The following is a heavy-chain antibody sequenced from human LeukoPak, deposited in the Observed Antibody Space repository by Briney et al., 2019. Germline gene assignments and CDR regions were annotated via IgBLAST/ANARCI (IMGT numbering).Heavy chain of an antibody. CDR1: GFTFSSYS. D-gene: IGHD6-19*01. V-gene: IGHV3-21*01. Sequence: GGSLRLSCAASGFTFSSYSMNWVRQAPGKGLEWVSSISSSSSYIYYADSVKGRFTISRDNAKNSLYLQMNSLRAEDTAVYYCARDAGQWLVRDYFDYWGQGTLVTVSS. J-gene: IGHJ4*02. CDR3: ARDAGQWLVRDYFDY. CDR2: ISSSSSYI.